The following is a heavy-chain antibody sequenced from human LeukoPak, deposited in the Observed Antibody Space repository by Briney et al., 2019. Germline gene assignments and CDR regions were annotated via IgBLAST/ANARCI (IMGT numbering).Heavy chain of an antibody. D-gene: IGHD5-18*01. V-gene: IGHV4-34*01. Sequence: PSETLSLTCAVYGGSFSGYYWSWIRQPPGQGLEWVGEINHSGSTNYNPSLKSRVTISVDTSKNQFSLKLSSVTAADTAVYYCARKGGYSYGRGGDYYYYMDVWGKGTTVTVSS. CDR1: GGSFSGYY. CDR3: ARKGGYSYGRGGDYYYYMDV. J-gene: IGHJ6*03. CDR2: INHSGST.